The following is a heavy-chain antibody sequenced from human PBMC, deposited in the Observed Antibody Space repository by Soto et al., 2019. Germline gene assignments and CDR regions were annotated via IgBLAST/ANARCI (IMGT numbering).Heavy chain of an antibody. V-gene: IGHV3-30-3*01. J-gene: IGHJ4*02. CDR1: GFTFSSYA. CDR2: ISYDGSNK. CDR3: ARGGFGSWPYYFDY. Sequence: GGSLRLSCAASGFTFSSYAMHWVRQAPGKGLEWVAVISYDGSNKYYADSVKGRFTISRDNSKNTLYLQMNSLRAEDTAVYYCARGGFGSWPYYFDYWGQGTLVTVSS. D-gene: IGHD6-13*01.